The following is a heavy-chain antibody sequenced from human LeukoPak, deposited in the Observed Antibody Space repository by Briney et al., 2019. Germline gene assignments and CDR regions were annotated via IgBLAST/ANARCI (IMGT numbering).Heavy chain of an antibody. CDR1: GYSFTSYW. D-gene: IGHD2-8*01. J-gene: IGHJ4*02. V-gene: IGHV5-51*01. CDR2: IYPGDSDT. Sequence: GESLKISCKGSGYSFTSYWIGWVRQMPGKGLEWMGIIYPGDSDTRYSPSFQGQVTISADKSISTAYLQWSSLKASDTAMYYCARGTGVRYCTNGVCYTSDYWGQGTLVTVSS. CDR3: ARGTGVRYCTNGVCYTSDY.